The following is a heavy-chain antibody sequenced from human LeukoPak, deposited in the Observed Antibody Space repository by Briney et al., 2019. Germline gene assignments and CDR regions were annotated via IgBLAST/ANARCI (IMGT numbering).Heavy chain of an antibody. CDR2: IYYSGST. J-gene: IGHJ4*02. CDR1: GGSISSGGYS. V-gene: IGHV4-30-4*07. Sequence: SQTLSLTCAVSGGSISSGGYSWSWIRQPPGKELEWIGYIYYSGSTYYNPSLKSRVTISVDTSKNQFHLKLSSVTAADTAMYYCARGGYGDHPFDYWGQGTLVTVSS. D-gene: IGHD4-17*01. CDR3: ARGGYGDHPFDY.